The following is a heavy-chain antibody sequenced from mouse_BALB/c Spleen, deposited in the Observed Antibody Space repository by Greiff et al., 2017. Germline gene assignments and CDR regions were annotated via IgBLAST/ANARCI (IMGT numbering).Heavy chain of an antibody. CDR2: ISSGGSYT. CDR1: GFTFSSYG. V-gene: IGHV5-6*01. D-gene: IGHD2-2*01. Sequence: EVKVVESGGDLVKPGGSLKLSCAASGFTFSSYGMSWVRQTPDKRLEWVATISSGGSYTYYPDSVKGRFTISRDNAKNTLYLQMSSLKSEDTAMYYCARQVDGYDRGAMDYWGQGTSVTVSS. J-gene: IGHJ4*01. CDR3: ARQVDGYDRGAMDY.